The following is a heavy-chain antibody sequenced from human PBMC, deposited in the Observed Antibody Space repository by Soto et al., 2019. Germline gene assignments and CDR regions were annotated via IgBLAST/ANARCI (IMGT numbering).Heavy chain of an antibody. D-gene: IGHD3-10*01. CDR2: ISPMFGAA. Sequence: QVQLVQSGAEMKKPGSSVKVSCQSSGGTFNTYAMNWVRQAPGQGPEWMGDISPMFGAANYAPKFQGRVTITADESTGRPYMQLRSLTSEDTALYFCAREVQVHTPAFVYWGQGTLVTVSS. CDR1: GGTFNTYA. J-gene: IGHJ4*02. CDR3: AREVQVHTPAFVY. V-gene: IGHV1-69*19.